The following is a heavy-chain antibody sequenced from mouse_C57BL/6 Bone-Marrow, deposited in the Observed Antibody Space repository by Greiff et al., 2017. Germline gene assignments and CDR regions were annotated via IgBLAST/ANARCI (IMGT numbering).Heavy chain of an antibody. V-gene: IGHV1-15*01. CDR1: GYTFTDYE. CDR2: IDPETGGT. J-gene: IGHJ2*01. Sequence: LQESGAELVRPGASVTLSCKASGYTFTDYEMHWVKQTPVHGLEWIGAIDPETGGTAYNQKFKGKAILTADKSSSTAYMELRSLTSEDSAVYYCLPLRRDFDYWGQGTTLTVSS. CDR3: LPLRRDFDY. D-gene: IGHD1-2*01.